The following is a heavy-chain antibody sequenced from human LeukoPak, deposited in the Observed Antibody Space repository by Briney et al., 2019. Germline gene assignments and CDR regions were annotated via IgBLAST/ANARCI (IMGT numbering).Heavy chain of an antibody. CDR3: ARGEGPATRVDY. CDR2: MNPNSGNT. J-gene: IGHJ4*02. V-gene: IGHV1-8*03. CDR1: GYTFTSYG. Sequence: ASVKVSCKASGYTFTSYGISWVRQAPGQGLEWMGWMNPNSGNTGYAQKFQGRVTITRNTSISTAYMELSSLRSEDTAVYYCARGEGPATRVDYWGQGTLVTVSS.